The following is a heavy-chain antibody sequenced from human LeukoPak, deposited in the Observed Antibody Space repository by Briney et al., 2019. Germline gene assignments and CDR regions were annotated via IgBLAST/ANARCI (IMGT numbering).Heavy chain of an antibody. CDR1: GFTFSNAW. CDR2: IKSKAEGGTT. V-gene: IGHV3-15*01. D-gene: IGHD6-13*01. CDR3: TTGRSSSWPDY. Sequence: GGSLRLSCAASGFTFSNAWMNWVRQAPGKGLEWVGRIKSKAEGGTTDYAAPVKGRFTISRDDSKNTLFLQMSSLKTEDTAVYYCTTGRSSSWPDYWGQGTLVTVSS. J-gene: IGHJ4*02.